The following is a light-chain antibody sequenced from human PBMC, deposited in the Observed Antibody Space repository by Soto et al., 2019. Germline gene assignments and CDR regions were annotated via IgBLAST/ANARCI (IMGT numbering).Light chain of an antibody. V-gene: IGKV1-9*01. CDR1: QAIRSY. CDR2: AAS. CDR3: QQLNSYPPLT. J-gene: IGKJ4*01. Sequence: IQLTQSPSSLSASVGDRVTVTCRASQAIRSYLVCFQQKSGKAPKLLIYAASTLQSGVPSRFGGSGSGTDFTLTIGSLQSEDFATYCCQQLNSYPPLTFGGGTKVAIK.